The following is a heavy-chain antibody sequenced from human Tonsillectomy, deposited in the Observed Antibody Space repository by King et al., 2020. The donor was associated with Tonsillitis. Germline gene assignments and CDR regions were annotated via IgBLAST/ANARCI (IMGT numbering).Heavy chain of an antibody. D-gene: IGHD3-22*01. CDR1: GGSISSYY. CDR3: ARDNSGYYPLGMDV. J-gene: IGHJ6*02. CDR2: IYYSGST. Sequence: QLQESGPGLVKPSETLSRTCTVSGGSISSYYWSWIRQPPGKGLEWIGYIYYSGSTNYNPSLKSRVTISVDTSKNQFSLKLSSVTAADTAVYYCARDNSGYYPLGMDVWGQGTTVTVSS. V-gene: IGHV4-59*01.